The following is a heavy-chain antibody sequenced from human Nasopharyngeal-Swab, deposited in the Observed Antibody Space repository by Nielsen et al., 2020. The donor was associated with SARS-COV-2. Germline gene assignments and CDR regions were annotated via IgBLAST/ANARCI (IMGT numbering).Heavy chain of an antibody. CDR2: INHSGST. J-gene: IGHJ4*02. V-gene: IGHV4-34*01. D-gene: IGHD3-3*01. CDR3: ARSNKYYDFWSGYYSGGYFDY. CDR1: GGSFSGSY. Sequence: GSLRLSCAVYGGSFSGSYWSWIRQPPGKGLEGIGEINHSGSTNYNPSLKSRVTISVDTSKNQFSLKLSSVTAADTAVYYCARSNKYYDFWSGYYSGGYFDYWGQGTLVTVSS.